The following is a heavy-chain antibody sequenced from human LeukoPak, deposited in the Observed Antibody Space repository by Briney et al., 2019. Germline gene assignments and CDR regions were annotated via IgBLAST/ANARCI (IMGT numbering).Heavy chain of an antibody. CDR2: INPNSAGT. CDR1: GYTFTGYY. CDR3: ARDPIVDTAMGDY. V-gene: IGHV1-2*02. Sequence: ASGKVSCKASGYTFTGYYMDWVRQPPGQVLEWMGWINPNSAGTNYAQKFQGRVTMTRDTSTSTDYMELSRLRFDDTAVYYCARDPIVDTAMGDYWGQGTLVSVFS. D-gene: IGHD5-18*01. J-gene: IGHJ4*02.